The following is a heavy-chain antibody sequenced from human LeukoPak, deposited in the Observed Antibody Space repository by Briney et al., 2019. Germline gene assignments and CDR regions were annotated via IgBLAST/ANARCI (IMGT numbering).Heavy chain of an antibody. Sequence: GGSERLSCVASGFTLRSYVMNWVRQTPEKGLEWVSSISGSGDSTFYADSVKGRFSISRDNSKNTLYLQVNGLRTEDTAVYYCAKDRLLNCRGDCYIFDYWGQGTVVTVSS. J-gene: IGHJ4*02. V-gene: IGHV3-23*01. CDR1: GFTLRSYV. CDR2: ISGSGDST. D-gene: IGHD2-21*02. CDR3: AKDRLLNCRGDCYIFDY.